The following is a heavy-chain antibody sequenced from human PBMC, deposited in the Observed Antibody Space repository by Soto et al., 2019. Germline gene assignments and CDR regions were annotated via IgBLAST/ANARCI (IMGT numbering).Heavy chain of an antibody. J-gene: IGHJ6*02. V-gene: IGHV1-69*01. CDR2: IIPIFGTA. CDR3: ALDYSSAYYYYGMDV. D-gene: IGHD4-4*01. Sequence: QVQLVQSGAEVKKPGSSVKVSCKASGGTFSSYAISWVRQAPGQGLEWMGGIIPIFGTANYAQKFQGSVTITADESTSTAYRELSSLRSEDTAVYYCALDYSSAYYYYGMDVWGQGTTVTVSS. CDR1: GGTFSSYA.